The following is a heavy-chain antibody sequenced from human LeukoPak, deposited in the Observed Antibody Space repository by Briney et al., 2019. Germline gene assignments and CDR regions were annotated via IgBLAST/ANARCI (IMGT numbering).Heavy chain of an antibody. D-gene: IGHD6-19*01. Sequence: SQTLSLTCAISGDXXSXNSAAWNWIRQSXXXXXEWLGRTYXRSXXYNDYAVSVKSRITINPDTSKNQFSLQLNSVTPEDTAVYYCARERQRVWYSSGWHNWFDPWGQGTLVTVSS. J-gene: IGHJ5*02. V-gene: IGHV6-1*01. CDR3: ARERQRVWYSSGWHNWFDP. CDR2: TYXRSXXYN. CDR1: GDXXSXNSAA.